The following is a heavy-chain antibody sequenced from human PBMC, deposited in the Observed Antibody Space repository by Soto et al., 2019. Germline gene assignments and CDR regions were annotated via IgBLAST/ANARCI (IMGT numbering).Heavy chain of an antibody. CDR2: ISGSGGST. D-gene: IGHD4-17*01. Sequence: EVQLLESGGGLVQQGGSLRLSCAASGFTFSSYAMSWVRQAPGKGLEWVSAISGSGGSTYYADSVKGRFTISRDNSKNTLYLQMNSLRAEDTAVYYCAKRAVGTGDYVVHIWDYWGKGTLVTVSS. J-gene: IGHJ4*02. V-gene: IGHV3-23*01. CDR1: GFTFSSYA. CDR3: AKRAVGTGDYVVHIWDY.